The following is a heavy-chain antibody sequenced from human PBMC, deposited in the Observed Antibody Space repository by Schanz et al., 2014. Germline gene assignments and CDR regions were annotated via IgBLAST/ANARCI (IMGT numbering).Heavy chain of an antibody. V-gene: IGHV3-48*01. CDR1: GFTFSSYS. D-gene: IGHD3-10*01. CDR3: ASGVHVSSLQKGLQF. J-gene: IGHJ1*01. Sequence: EGQLAESGGGLVQPGGSLRLSCAASGFTFSSYSMNWVRQAPGKGLEWLSYIATSSSTRHYADSVKGRVTISRDNAKNSVSLQMRRLRVEDTAVYYCASGVHVSSLQKGLQFWGRGTLVIVSS. CDR2: IATSSSTR.